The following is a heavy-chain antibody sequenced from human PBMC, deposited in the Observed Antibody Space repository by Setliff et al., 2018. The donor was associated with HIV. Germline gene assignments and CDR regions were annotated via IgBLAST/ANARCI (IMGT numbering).Heavy chain of an antibody. D-gene: IGHD3-10*01. V-gene: IGHV4-31*03. J-gene: IGHJ6*03. CDR3: ARARGLLPYYYLDV. CDR1: GGSISTGDYY. Sequence: SETLSLTCPVSGGSISTGDYYWAWIRHYPGKGLEWIGYIFYKGSTFYNPSLKSRVSISVLRSTDQFSLKLSSVTAADTAVYYCARARGLLPYYYLDVWGKGTTVTVSS. CDR2: IFYKGST.